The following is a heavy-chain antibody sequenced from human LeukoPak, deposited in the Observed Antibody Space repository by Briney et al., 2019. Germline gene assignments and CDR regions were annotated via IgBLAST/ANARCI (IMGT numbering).Heavy chain of an antibody. V-gene: IGHV3-11*03. Sequence: GRFAISRDNAKNSLSLQMNSLRAEDTAVYYCAAAGAYWYFELWGRGTLVSVSS. CDR3: AAAGAYWYFEL. D-gene: IGHD6-13*01. J-gene: IGHJ2*01.